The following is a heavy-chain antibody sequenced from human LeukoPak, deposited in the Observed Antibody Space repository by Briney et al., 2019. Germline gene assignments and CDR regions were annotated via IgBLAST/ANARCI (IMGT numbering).Heavy chain of an antibody. CDR1: GDPIRSSY. CDR3: ADDYGD. Sequence: ASETLSLTCTVSGDPIRSSYWSWIRQPPGKGLEWIGYIYYTGTTTYNPSLKSRVTISVDRSKNQFSLKVTSVTAADTAVYYCADDYGDWGQGTLVTVSS. V-gene: IGHV4-59*12. D-gene: IGHD4-17*01. CDR2: IYYTGTT. J-gene: IGHJ4*02.